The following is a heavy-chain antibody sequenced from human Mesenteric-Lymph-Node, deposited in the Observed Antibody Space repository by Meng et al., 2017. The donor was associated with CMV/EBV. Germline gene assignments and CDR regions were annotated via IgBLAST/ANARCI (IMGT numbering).Heavy chain of an antibody. CDR1: GYTFTGYC. V-gene: IGHV1-2*02. CDR2: INPNSGGT. CDR3: ARDARWQQVGTRSAY. J-gene: IGHJ1*01. Sequence: ASVKVSCKASGYTFTGYCIHWVRQAPGQGLEWMGWINPNSGGTNYAQKFQGRVTMTRDTSINTAYMELSSLRPDETAIYYCARDARWQQVGTRSAYWGQGPQVPFSS. D-gene: IGHD5-24*01.